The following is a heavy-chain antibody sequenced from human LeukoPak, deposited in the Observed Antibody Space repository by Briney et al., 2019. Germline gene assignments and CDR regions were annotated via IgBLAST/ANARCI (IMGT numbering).Heavy chain of an antibody. CDR1: GGSISTYY. J-gene: IGHJ4*02. Sequence: SETLSLTCTVSGGSISTYYWSWIRQPPGKGLEWIGYIYYSGSTDYNPSLKSRVTISVDMSKNQFSLKLSSVTAADTAAYYCARLNSGSYYPLDYWGQGTLVTVSS. CDR3: ARLNSGSYYPLDY. D-gene: IGHD1-26*01. CDR2: IYYSGST. V-gene: IGHV4-59*08.